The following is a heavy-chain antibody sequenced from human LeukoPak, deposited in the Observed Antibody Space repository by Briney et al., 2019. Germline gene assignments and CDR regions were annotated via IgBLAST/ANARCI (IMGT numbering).Heavy chain of an antibody. CDR3: AREGFYFFDF. CDR1: GFTFSSYG. CDR2: IKQDGSEK. J-gene: IGHJ4*01. Sequence: GGSLRLSCAASGFTFSSYGMSWVRQVPGKGLEWVANIKQDGSEKTYADSVRGRFTIFRDNAKDSVYLQMNSLRAEDSAIYYCAREGFYFFDFWGQGTLVTVSS. V-gene: IGHV3-7*01.